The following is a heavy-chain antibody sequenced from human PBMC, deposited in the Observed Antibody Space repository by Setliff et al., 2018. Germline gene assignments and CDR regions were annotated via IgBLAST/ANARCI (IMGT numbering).Heavy chain of an antibody. Sequence: SETLSLTCAVYGGSFSGYQWSWIRQPPGKGLEWIGEINHSGSTNYNPTLKSRVSISVEKSKNQFSLKLTSVTAADTAVYYCARAQVVFAISAPVWYFEVWGRGTQVTVSS. D-gene: IGHD2-21*01. CDR2: INHSGST. CDR3: ARAQVVFAISAPVWYFEV. J-gene: IGHJ2*01. CDR1: GGSFSGYQ. V-gene: IGHV4-34*01.